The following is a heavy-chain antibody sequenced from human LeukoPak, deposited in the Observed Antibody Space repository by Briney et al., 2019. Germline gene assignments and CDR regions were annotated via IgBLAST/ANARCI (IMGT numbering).Heavy chain of an antibody. Sequence: ASVKVSCKASGYTFTGYYMHWVRQAPGRGLEWMGRINPNSGGTNYAQKFQGRVTMTRDTSISTAYMELSSLRSDDTAVYYCAKDGANKVRGVHYFYMDVWGKGTTVTVSS. CDR3: AKDGANKVRGVHYFYMDV. CDR2: INPNSGGT. D-gene: IGHD3-10*01. CDR1: GYTFTGYY. V-gene: IGHV1-2*06. J-gene: IGHJ6*03.